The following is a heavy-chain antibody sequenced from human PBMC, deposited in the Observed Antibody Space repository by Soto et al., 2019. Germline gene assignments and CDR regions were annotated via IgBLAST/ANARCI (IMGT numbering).Heavy chain of an antibody. J-gene: IGHJ5*02. CDR2: ISTYSGDT. V-gene: IGHV1-18*01. Sequence: GASVKVSCKASGYTLFTYDISWVRQAPGQGLEWMGWISTYSGDTKYAQKFQGRATMTTDTSTTTAYLELRSLRSDDTAVYYCARHHGPTTSENWFDPWGQGTLVTVSS. CDR3: ARHHGPTTSENWFDP. CDR1: GYTLFTYD. D-gene: IGHD5-12*01.